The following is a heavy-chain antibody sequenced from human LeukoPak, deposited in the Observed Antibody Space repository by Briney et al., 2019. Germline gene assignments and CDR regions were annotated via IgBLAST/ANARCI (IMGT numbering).Heavy chain of an antibody. CDR1: GFTFSSYE. CDR3: AKGDRALYYGFSSFDY. Sequence: PGGSLRLSCAASGFTFSSYEMNWVRQAPGKGLEWVSYISSSGSTIYYADSVKGRFTISRDNAKNSLHLQMNSLRAEDTAVYYCAKGDRALYYGFSSFDYWGQGTLATVSS. D-gene: IGHD3-10*01. J-gene: IGHJ4*02. V-gene: IGHV3-48*03. CDR2: ISSSGSTI.